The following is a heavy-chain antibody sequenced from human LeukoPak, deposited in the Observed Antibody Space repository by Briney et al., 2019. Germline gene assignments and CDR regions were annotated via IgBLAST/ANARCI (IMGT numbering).Heavy chain of an antibody. CDR1: GYTLTELS. CDR3: ATDSHSGWPYFDY. V-gene: IGHV1-24*01. CDR2: FDPEDGEI. J-gene: IGHJ4*02. Sequence: ASVTVSCKVSGYTLTELSMHWVRQAPGKGLERMGGFDPEDGEIIYAQKFQGRVTMTEDTSTDTAYMELSSLRSEDTAVYYSATDSHSGWPYFDYWGQGTLVAVSS. D-gene: IGHD6-19*01.